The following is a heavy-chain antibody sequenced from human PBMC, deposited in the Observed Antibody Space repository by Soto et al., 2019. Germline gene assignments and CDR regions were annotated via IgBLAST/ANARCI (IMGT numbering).Heavy chain of an antibody. CDR2: ISAYNGNT. Sequence: ASVKVSCKASGYTFTSYGISWVRQAPGQGLEWMGWISAYNGNTNYAQKLQGRVTMTTDTSTSTAYMELRSLRSDDTAVYYCARDRGSTSCCASMDVWGQGTTVTVSS. CDR3: ARDRGSTSCCASMDV. CDR1: GYTFTSYG. J-gene: IGHJ6*02. D-gene: IGHD2-2*01. V-gene: IGHV1-18*04.